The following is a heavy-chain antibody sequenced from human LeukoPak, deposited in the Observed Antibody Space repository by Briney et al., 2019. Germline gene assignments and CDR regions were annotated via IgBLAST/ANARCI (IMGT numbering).Heavy chain of an antibody. Sequence: ASVKVSCKVSGYTLTELSMHWVRQAPGKGLEWMGGFDPEDGETLYAQRFQGRVTMTKDTSTDTVYMELSSLKSEDTAVYYCARGLTDQEMATIPEYDYWGQGTPVTVPS. J-gene: IGHJ4*02. CDR1: GYTLTELS. D-gene: IGHD5-24*01. CDR2: FDPEDGET. CDR3: ARGLTDQEMATIPEYDY. V-gene: IGHV1-24*01.